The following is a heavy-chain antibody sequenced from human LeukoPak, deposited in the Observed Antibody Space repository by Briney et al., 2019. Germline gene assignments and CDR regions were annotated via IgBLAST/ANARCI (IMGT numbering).Heavy chain of an antibody. V-gene: IGHV3-21*01. Sequence: GGSLRLSCAASGFTFSSYSMNWVRQAPGKGLEWVSSISSSSSYIYYADSVKGRFTISRDNAKNSLYLQMNSLRAEDTAVYYCAKDPHYYDSSGFRYYFDYWGQGTLVTVSS. D-gene: IGHD3-22*01. J-gene: IGHJ4*02. CDR2: ISSSSSYI. CDR1: GFTFSSYS. CDR3: AKDPHYYDSSGFRYYFDY.